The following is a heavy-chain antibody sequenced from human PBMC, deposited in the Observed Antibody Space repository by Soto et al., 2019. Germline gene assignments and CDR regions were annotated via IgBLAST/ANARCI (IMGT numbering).Heavy chain of an antibody. CDR2: MSYSRST. CDR3: ARGTAAGATRGFDP. CDR1: GGSISSNNYY. D-gene: IGHD6-13*01. J-gene: IGHJ5*02. Sequence: SETLSLTCFVSGGSISSNNYYWGRIRQPPGKGLEWIGSMSYSRSTYYNPSLKSRVTISVDTSKNQFSLKLSSVTAADTAVYYCARGTAAGATRGFDPWGQGTLVPVSS. V-gene: IGHV4-39*01.